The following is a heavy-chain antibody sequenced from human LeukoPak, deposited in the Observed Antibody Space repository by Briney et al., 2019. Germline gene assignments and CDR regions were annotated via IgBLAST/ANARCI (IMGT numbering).Heavy chain of an antibody. D-gene: IGHD5-18*01. Sequence: GESLKISCKGSGYRFTSYWIGWVRQMPGEGLEWMGTIYPGDSDTRYSPSFQGQVPISADKSISTAYLQWSSLKASDTAMYYCARHDADTGMVTGLDYWGEGTLVAVSS. CDR1: GYRFTSYW. CDR3: ARHDADTGMVTGLDY. J-gene: IGHJ4*02. V-gene: IGHV5-51*01. CDR2: IYPGDSDT.